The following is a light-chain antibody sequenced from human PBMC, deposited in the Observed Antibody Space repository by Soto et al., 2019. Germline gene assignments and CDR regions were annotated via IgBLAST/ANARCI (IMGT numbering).Light chain of an antibody. J-gene: IGKJ5*01. V-gene: IGKV3-15*01. Sequence: ATLSCSATHPISGNYLDWYQQKPGKAPRLLIYPASTRAAGIPARFSGSGSGTDFTLTISSLQSEDFAIYYCQQYYDWPITFGQGTRLEIK. CDR3: QQYYDWPIT. CDR2: PAS. CDR1: HPISGN.